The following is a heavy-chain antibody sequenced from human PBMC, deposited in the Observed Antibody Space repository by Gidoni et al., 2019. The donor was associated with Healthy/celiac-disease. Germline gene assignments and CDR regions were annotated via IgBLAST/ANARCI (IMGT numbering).Heavy chain of an antibody. CDR3: VRDDWNYGSY. V-gene: IGHV3-74*01. D-gene: IGHD1-7*01. CDR2: MNSDGSST. CDR1: GFTFSRYW. J-gene: IGHJ4*02. Sequence: EVQLVESGGGLVQPGGALRLSCAASGFTFSRYWMHWVRQAPGKGLVWVSRMNSDGSSTSYADSVKGRFTISRDNAENTLYLQMNSLRAEDTAVYYCVRDDWNYGSYWGQGTLVTVSS.